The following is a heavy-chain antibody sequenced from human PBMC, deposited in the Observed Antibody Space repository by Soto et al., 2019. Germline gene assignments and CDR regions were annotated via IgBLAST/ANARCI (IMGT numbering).Heavy chain of an antibody. V-gene: IGHV3-49*04. D-gene: IGHD3-10*01. CDR1: GFTFGDYA. Sequence: GGSLRLSCTAAGFTFGDYAMSWVRQAPGKGLEWVGYIRSKASGGTAEYAASVKGGFTFSRDDSKSIAYLQMNSLKIEDTAIYYCTRDQPITPWGQGTMVTVSS. CDR3: TRDQPITP. J-gene: IGHJ3*01. CDR2: IRSKASGGTA.